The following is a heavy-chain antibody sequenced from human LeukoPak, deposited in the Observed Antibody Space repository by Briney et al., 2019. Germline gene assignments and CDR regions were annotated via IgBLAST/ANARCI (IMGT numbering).Heavy chain of an antibody. CDR1: GGTFSSYV. V-gene: IGHV1-69*04. Sequence: GASVKVSCKASGGTFSSYVINWVRQAPGQGLEWMGRIIPMLGIANYAQKFQGRVTIIADTSTSTAYMELSSLKSEDTAVFYCATCGDYSHSWDCDAFEIWGQGTTVTVSS. CDR2: IIPMLGIA. CDR3: ATCGDYSHSWDCDAFEI. D-gene: IGHD4-17*01. J-gene: IGHJ3*02.